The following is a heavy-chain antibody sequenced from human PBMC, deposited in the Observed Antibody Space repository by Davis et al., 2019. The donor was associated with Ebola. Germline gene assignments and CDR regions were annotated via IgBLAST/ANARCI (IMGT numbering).Heavy chain of an antibody. D-gene: IGHD2-15*01. J-gene: IGHJ6*02. CDR3: ARVGGSCSGGSCYQSYYYYYGMDV. Sequence: AASVKVSCKASGGTFSSYAISWVRQAPGQGLEWMGGIIPIFGTANYAQKFQGRVTITADKSTSTAYMELNSLRAEDTAVYYCARVGGSCSGGSCYQSYYYYYGMDVWGQGTTVTVSS. CDR2: IIPIFGTA. CDR1: GGTFSSYA. V-gene: IGHV1-69*06.